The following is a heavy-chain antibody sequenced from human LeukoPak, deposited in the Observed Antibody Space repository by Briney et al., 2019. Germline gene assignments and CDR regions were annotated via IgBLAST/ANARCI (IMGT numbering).Heavy chain of an antibody. J-gene: IGHJ3*02. Sequence: PGGSLRLFCAASGFTFSRYAMHWVRQAPGKGLEWVAVISYDGSNEYYADSVKGRFTISRDNSKNTFYLQMNSLRPEDTAVYYCAREAEAFDIWGQGTMVTVSS. CDR3: AREAEAFDI. CDR2: ISYDGSNE. V-gene: IGHV3-30-3*01. CDR1: GFTFSRYA.